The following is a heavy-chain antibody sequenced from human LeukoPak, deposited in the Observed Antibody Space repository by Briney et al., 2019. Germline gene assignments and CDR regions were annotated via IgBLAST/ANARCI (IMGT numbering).Heavy chain of an antibody. D-gene: IGHD6-13*01. V-gene: IGHV4-59*01. CDR3: ARGLAAAVEDAFDI. CDR1: GGSISSYY. Sequence: PSETLSLTCTVSGGSISSYYWSWIRQPPGKGLEWIGYIYYSGSTNYNPSLKSRVTISVDTSKNQFSLKLSSVTAADTAVYYCARGLAAAVEDAFDIWGQGTMVTVSS. CDR2: IYYSGST. J-gene: IGHJ3*02.